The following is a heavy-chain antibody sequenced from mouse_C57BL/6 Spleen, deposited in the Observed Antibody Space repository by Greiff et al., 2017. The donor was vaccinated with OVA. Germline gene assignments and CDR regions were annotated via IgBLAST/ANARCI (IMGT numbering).Heavy chain of an antibody. Sequence: EVQLQQSGPELVKPGASVKISCKASGYSFTGYYMNWVKQSPEKSLEWIGEINPSTGGTTYNQKFKAKATLTVDKSSSTAYMQLKSLTSEDSAVYYCARSGYDGVYYWGQGTTLTVSS. CDR1: GYSFTGYY. J-gene: IGHJ2*01. V-gene: IGHV1-42*01. CDR2: INPSTGGT. D-gene: IGHD2-2*01. CDR3: ARSGYDGVYY.